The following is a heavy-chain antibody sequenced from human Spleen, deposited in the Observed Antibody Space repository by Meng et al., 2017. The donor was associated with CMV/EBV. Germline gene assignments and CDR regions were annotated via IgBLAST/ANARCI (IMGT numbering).Heavy chain of an antibody. CDR3: AKDMGAIVGATEGIDY. J-gene: IGHJ4*02. CDR1: GFTFDDYA. V-gene: IGHV3-9*01. D-gene: IGHD1-26*01. CDR2: ISWNSGSI. Sequence: LSLTCAASGFTFDDYAMHWVRQAPGKGLEWVSGISWNSGSIGYADSVKGRFTISRDNAKNSLYLQMNSLRAEDTALYYCAKDMGAIVGATEGIDYWGQGTLVTVSS.